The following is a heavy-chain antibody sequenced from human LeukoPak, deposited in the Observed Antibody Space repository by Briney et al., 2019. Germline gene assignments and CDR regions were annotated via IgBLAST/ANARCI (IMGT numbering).Heavy chain of an antibody. Sequence: GGSLRLSCAASGFTFSSYSMNWVRQAPGKGLEWVSSISSSSSYIYYADSVKGRFTISRDNAKNSLYLQMNSLRAEDTAVYYCARVGGSTGGYYYYMDVWGKGTTVTVSS. CDR2: ISSSSSYI. J-gene: IGHJ6*03. D-gene: IGHD7-27*01. V-gene: IGHV3-21*01. CDR1: GFTFSSYS. CDR3: ARVGGSTGGYYYYMDV.